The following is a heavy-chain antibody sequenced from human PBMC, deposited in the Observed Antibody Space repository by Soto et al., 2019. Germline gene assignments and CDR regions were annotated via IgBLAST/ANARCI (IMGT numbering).Heavy chain of an antibody. J-gene: IGHJ3*02. CDR3: EKGYVAARLRDAFDI. V-gene: IGHV3-23*01. Sequence: VGSLRLSCAVSGFTFSSYAMSWVRQAPGKGLEWVSAISGSGGSTYYADSVKGRFTISRDNSKNTLYLQMNSLRAEDTAVYYCEKGYVAARLRDAFDIWGQGTMVTVSS. D-gene: IGHD6-6*01. CDR1: GFTFSSYA. CDR2: ISGSGGST.